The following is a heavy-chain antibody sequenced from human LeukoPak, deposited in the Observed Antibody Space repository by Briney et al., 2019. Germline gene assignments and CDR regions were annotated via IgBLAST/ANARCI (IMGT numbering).Heavy chain of an antibody. CDR1: GFAFSSYS. CDR3: ARGRSITLLRGVAMSDGFDI. V-gene: IGHV3-21*01. CDR2: IDTTTSYI. Sequence: PGGSLRLSCAASGFAFSSYSMNWVRQAPGKGLEWVSFIDTTTSYIYYGDSVKGRFTISRDNAKNSLYLQMNGLRAEDTAVYYCARGRSITLLRGVAMSDGFDIWGQGAMVTVSS. J-gene: IGHJ3*02. D-gene: IGHD3-10*01.